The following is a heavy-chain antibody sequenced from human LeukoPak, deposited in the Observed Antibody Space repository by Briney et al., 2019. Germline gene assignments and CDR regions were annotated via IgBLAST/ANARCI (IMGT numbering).Heavy chain of an antibody. CDR1: GGSFSGYY. Sequence: SETLSLTCAVYGGSFSGYYWSWIRQPLGKGLEWIGEINHSGSTNYNPSLKSRVTISVDTSKNQFSLKLSSVTAADTAVYYCARSGSGYLRYYFDYWGQGTLVTVSS. V-gene: IGHV4-34*01. D-gene: IGHD5-12*01. CDR2: INHSGST. J-gene: IGHJ4*02. CDR3: ARSGSGYLRYYFDY.